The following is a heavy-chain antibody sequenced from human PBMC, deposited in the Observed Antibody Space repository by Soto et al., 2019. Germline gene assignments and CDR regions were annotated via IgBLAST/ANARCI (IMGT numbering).Heavy chain of an antibody. V-gene: IGHV3-15*01. CDR2: VKSKADGGTI. CDR3: TTDPVTMIVVVPSSG. J-gene: IGHJ4*02. Sequence: PGGSLRLSCVGSGFIFRNPWMNWVRQAPGKGLEWIGRVKSKADGGTIDYFAPVKGRFTISRDDSKNTLYLQMNSLKTEDTAVYYCTTDPVTMIVVVPSSGWGQGTLVTVSS. D-gene: IGHD3-22*01. CDR1: GFIFRNPW.